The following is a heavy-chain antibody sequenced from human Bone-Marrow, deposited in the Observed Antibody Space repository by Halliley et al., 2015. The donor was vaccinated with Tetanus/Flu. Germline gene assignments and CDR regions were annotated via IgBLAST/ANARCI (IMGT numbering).Heavy chain of an antibody. Sequence: SLRLSCAASGFTLSSYAMTWVRQAPGKGLEWVSGISGSGGDTYYADAVKGRFTISRDNSKSTLYLQMNSLRGEDTAVYFCAKSRVAGGGYDALPDSGGQGPLFPFSS. D-gene: IGHD3-22*01. CDR2: ISGSGGDT. CDR3: AKSRVAGGGYDALPDS. V-gene: IGHV3-23*01. J-gene: IGHJ4*02. CDR1: GFTLSSYA.